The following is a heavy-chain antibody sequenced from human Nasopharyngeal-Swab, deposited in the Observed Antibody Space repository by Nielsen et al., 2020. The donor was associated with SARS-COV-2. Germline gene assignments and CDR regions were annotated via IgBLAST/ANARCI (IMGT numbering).Heavy chain of an antibody. J-gene: IGHJ6*03. CDR1: GYSFTSYW. D-gene: IGHD6-19*01. CDR3: ARHSSGWYRVWDYWYYMDV. V-gene: IGHV5-51*01. CDR2: IYPGDSDT. Sequence: GGSLRLSCAASGYSFTSYWIGWVRQMPGKGLEWMGIIYPGDSDTRYSPSFQGQVTISADKSISTAYLQWSSLKASDTAMYYCARHSSGWYRVWDYWYYMDVWGKGTTVTVSS.